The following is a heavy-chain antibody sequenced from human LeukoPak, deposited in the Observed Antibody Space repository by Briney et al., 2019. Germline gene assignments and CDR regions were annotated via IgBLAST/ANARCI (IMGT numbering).Heavy chain of an antibody. V-gene: IGHV3-66*04. CDR2: IYTGGTT. J-gene: IGHJ4*02. D-gene: IGHD4/OR15-4a*01. CDR1: GFTVSRNY. CDR3: ARRAGAYSHPYDY. Sequence: GGSLGLSCAASGFTVSRNYMNWVRQAPGKGLEWVSVIYTGGTTYYADSVKGRFTISRDNSKNTLCLQMDSPRVEDTAMYYCARRAGAYSHPYDYWGQGTLVTVSS.